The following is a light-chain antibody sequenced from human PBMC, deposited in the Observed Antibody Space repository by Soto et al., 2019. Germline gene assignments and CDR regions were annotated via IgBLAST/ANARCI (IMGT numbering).Light chain of an antibody. J-gene: IGLJ1*01. CDR1: SSNIESNT. CDR3: LAWDDSLNGNL. V-gene: IGLV1-44*01. CDR2: TND. Sequence: QSVLTQPPSASGTPGQRVTISWSGSSSNIESNTVYWYQQLPGMTPRLLIHTNDRRPSGVPDRFSGSKSGTSASLAISGLQSEYEADYSCLAWDDSLNGNLLGTGTKVTLL.